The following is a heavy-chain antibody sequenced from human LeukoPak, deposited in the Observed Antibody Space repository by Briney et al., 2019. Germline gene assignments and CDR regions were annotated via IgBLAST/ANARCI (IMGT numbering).Heavy chain of an antibody. D-gene: IGHD2-15*01. CDR1: GFTFSSYG. V-gene: IGHV3-30*18. CDR2: ISYDGSNK. J-gene: IGHJ6*03. CDR3: AKVHSSSDEDIVVVVAAPYYYYMDV. Sequence: GGSLRLSCAASGFTFSSYGMHWVRQAPGKGLEWVAVISYDGSNKYYADSVKGRFTISRDNSKNTLYLQMNSLRAEDTAVYYCAKVHSSSDEDIVVVVAAPYYYYMDVWGKGTTVTVSS.